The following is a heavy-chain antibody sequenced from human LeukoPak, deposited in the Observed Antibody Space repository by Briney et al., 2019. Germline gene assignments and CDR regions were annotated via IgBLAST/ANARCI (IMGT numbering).Heavy chain of an antibody. CDR1: GFTFSSYG. J-gene: IGHJ6*03. CDR2: IRYDGSNK. D-gene: IGHD3-10*01. CDR3: AKDYYYGSGSYLGHYYYYYMDV. V-gene: IGHV3-30*02. Sequence: GGSLRLSCAASGFTFSSYGMHWVRQAPGKGLEWVAFIRYDGSNKYYADSVRGRFTISRDNSKNTLYLQMNSLRAEDTAVYYCAKDYYYGSGSYLGHYYYYYMDVWGKGTTVTISS.